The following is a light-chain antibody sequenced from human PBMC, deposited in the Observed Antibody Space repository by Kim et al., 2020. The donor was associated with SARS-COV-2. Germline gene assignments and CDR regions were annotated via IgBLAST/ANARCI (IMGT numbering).Light chain of an antibody. J-gene: IGLJ2*01. CDR3: LSHGSSLSVA. CDR1: DSNTGAPFD. V-gene: IGLV1-40*01. Sequence: GPRVTISCTRSDSNTGAPFDVHWYQQLPGTVPKLLIYGNNNRPSGVPDRFSGSKSGTSASLAITGLQAEDEADYYCLSHGSSLSVAFGGGTQLTVL. CDR2: GNN.